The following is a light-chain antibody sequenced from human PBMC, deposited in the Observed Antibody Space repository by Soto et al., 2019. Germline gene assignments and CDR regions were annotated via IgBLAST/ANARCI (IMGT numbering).Light chain of an antibody. CDR2: GAS. CDR1: QSVSSTY. CDR3: QQYGRSPPIT. V-gene: IGKV3-20*01. J-gene: IGKJ5*01. Sequence: EIVLTQSPGTLSLSPGERATLSCRASQSVSSTYLAWNQQKPGQAPRLLIYGASNRATGIPDRFRGSGSGTDSTLTISRLEPEDFAVYYCQQYGRSPPITFGQGTRLEIK.